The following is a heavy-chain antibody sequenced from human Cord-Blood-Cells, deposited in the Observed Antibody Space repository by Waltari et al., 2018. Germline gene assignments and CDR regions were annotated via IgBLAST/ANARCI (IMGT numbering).Heavy chain of an antibody. J-gene: IGHJ4*02. CDR1: GGSISSSSYY. Sequence: QLQLQESGPGLVKPSETLSLTCTVSGGSISSSSYYWGWIRQPPGKGVEWIGSIYYSGSTYYNPSLKSRVTISVDTSKNQFSLKLSSVTAADTAVYYCARLGELELPFDYWGQGTLVTVSS. CDR3: ARLGELELPFDY. V-gene: IGHV4-39*01. D-gene: IGHD1-7*01. CDR2: IYYSGST.